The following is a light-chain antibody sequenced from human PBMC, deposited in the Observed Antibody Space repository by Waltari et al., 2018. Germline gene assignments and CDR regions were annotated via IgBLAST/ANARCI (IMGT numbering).Light chain of an antibody. V-gene: IGLV2-11*01. CDR3: CSYAGSSTWV. CDR1: TSDVRSFHP. CDR2: EVT. J-gene: IGLJ3*02. Sequence: QSALTQPRPVSGSLGQSVTIPCPGSTSDVRSFHPVSWSQPHPGKAPQLLIYEVTKRPSGVPDRFGGSRSGDTASLTISGLLAEDESDYFCCSYAGSSTWVFGGGTRVTVL.